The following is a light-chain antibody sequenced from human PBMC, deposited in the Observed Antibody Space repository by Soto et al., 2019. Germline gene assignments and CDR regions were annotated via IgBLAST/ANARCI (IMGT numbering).Light chain of an antibody. J-gene: IGKJ1*01. CDR3: QQRSNWPWT. CDR2: DAS. CDR1: PSVSSY. V-gene: IGKV3-11*01. Sequence: EIVLTQSPATLSLSPGERATLSCRASPSVSSYLAWYQQQAGQAPRLLIYDASNRSNGIPARFSGSGSGTDFTLPISSLEPEDFSVSYCQQRSNWPWTFGQGTKVEIK.